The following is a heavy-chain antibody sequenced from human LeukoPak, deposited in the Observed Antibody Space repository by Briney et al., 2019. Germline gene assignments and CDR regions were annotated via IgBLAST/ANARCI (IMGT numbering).Heavy chain of an antibody. J-gene: IGHJ3*02. D-gene: IGHD6-19*01. V-gene: IGHV3-21*01. CDR3: ARSTVAATVAFDI. Sequence: GGSLRLSCAASGSTFSSYTMNWVRQAPGKGLEWVSSISSSSSYIYYADSVKGRFTISRDNAKNSLYLQMNSPGAEDTAVYYCARSTVAATVAFDIWGQGTMVTVSS. CDR1: GSTFSSYT. CDR2: ISSSSSYI.